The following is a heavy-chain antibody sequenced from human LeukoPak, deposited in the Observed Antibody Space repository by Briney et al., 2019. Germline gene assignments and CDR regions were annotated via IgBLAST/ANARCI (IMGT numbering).Heavy chain of an antibody. J-gene: IGHJ5*02. CDR2: INHSGST. V-gene: IGHV4-34*01. CDR3: ARNVRLGSGELSFAPFKNWFDP. Sequence: KPSETLSLTCAVYGGSFSGYYWSWIRQPPGKGLEWIGEINHSGSTNYNPSLKSRVTISVDTSKNQFSLKLSSVTPEDTAVYYCARNVRLGSGELSFAPFKNWFDPWGQGTLVTVSS. D-gene: IGHD3-16*02. CDR1: GGSFSGYY.